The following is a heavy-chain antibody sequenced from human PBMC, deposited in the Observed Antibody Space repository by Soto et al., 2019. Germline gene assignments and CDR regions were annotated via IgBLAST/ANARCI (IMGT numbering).Heavy chain of an antibody. CDR2: ISGSGGST. J-gene: IGHJ4*02. CDR1: GLNFSDYA. V-gene: IGHV3-23*01. Sequence: EVQLLESGGDLVQPGGSLRLSCAASGLNFSDYAMTWVRQAPGKGLEWVSAISGSGGSTYYADSVKGRFTISRDNSKNTLYLQMHSLRAEDTAVYYCAKVVGATRRTAEYYFDYWGQGTLVTVSS. CDR3: AKVVGATRRTAEYYFDY. D-gene: IGHD1-26*01.